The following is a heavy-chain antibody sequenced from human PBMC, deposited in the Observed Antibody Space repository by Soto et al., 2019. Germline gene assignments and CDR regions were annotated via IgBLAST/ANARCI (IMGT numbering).Heavy chain of an antibody. J-gene: IGHJ6*02. V-gene: IGHV4-34*01. CDR3: ARGRSYSSSSTYDYGMDV. CDR1: GGSFSGYY. Sequence: QVQLQQWGAGLLKPSETLSLTCAVYGGSFSGYYWSWIRQPPGKGLEGIGEINHSGSTNYNPSLKSRVTISVDTSKNQFSLKLSSVTAADTAVYYCARGRSYSSSSTYDYGMDVWGQGTTVTVAS. D-gene: IGHD6-6*01. CDR2: INHSGST.